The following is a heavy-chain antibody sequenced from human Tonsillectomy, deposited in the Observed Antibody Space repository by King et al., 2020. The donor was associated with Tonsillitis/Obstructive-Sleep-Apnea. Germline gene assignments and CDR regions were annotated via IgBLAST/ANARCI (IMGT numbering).Heavy chain of an antibody. V-gene: IGHV4-59*01. CDR3: AREQGSYMDV. CDR2: IYYSGST. Sequence: QLQESGPGLVKPSETLSLTCTVSGGSISTYYWTWIRQPPGKGLEWIGYIYYSGSTSYNPSLKSRVTIFLDTSKNQFSLQLNSLTAADTAVYYCAREQGSYMDVWGKGTTVTVPS. CDR1: GGSISTYY. J-gene: IGHJ6*03. D-gene: IGHD2-15*01.